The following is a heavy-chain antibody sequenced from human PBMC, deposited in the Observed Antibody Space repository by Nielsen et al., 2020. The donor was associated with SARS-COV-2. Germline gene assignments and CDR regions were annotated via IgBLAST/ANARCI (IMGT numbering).Heavy chain of an antibody. CDR2: ISAYNGNT. D-gene: IGHD3-10*01. Sequence: ASVKVSCKASGYTFTSYGISWVRQAPGQGLEWMGWISAYNGNTNYAQKLQGRVTMTTDTSTSTAYMELRSLRSDDTAVYYCARMNREEVRGVSVSWYYYGMDVWGQGTTVTVSS. J-gene: IGHJ6*02. CDR3: ARMNREEVRGVSVSWYYYGMDV. V-gene: IGHV1-18*01. CDR1: GYTFTSYG.